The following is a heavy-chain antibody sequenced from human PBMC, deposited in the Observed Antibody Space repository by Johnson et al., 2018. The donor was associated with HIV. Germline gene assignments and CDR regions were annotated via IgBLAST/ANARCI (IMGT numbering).Heavy chain of an antibody. CDR3: AREEANGAFDI. CDR2: ISGSGGST. V-gene: IGHV3-23*04. Sequence: VQLVESGGGVVQPGRSLRLSCAASGFTFSSYAMHWVRQAPGKGLESVSAISGSGGSTYYADSVKGRFTISRDNSKNTLYLQMNSQRAGDTAVYYCAREEANGAFDIWGQGTMVTVSS. J-gene: IGHJ3*02. CDR1: GFTFSSYA.